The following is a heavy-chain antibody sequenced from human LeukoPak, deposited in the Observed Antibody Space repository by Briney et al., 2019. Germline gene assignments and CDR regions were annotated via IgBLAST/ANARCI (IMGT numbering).Heavy chain of an antibody. CDR3: ASLLNGGVAHWFDP. V-gene: IGHV3-48*01. Sequence: PGGSLRLSCAASGFTFNTYTMNWVRQAPGKGLEWVSYISGSSGIIDYADSVRGRFTISRDNAKNSLYLQMNSLRAEDTAVYYCASLLNGGVAHWFDPWGQGTLVTVSS. CDR2: ISGSSGII. CDR1: GFTFNTYT. J-gene: IGHJ5*02. D-gene: IGHD7-27*01.